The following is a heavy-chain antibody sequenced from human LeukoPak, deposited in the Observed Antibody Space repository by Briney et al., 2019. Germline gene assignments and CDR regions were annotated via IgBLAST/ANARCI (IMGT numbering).Heavy chain of an antibody. Sequence: PSETLSLTCAVYGGSFSGYYRSWIRQPPGKGLEWIGEINHSGSTNYNPSLKSRVTISVDTSKNQFSLKLSSVTAADTAVYYCARLRGYCSGGSCSGGWFDPWGQGTLVTVSS. CDR1: GGSFSGYY. CDR2: INHSGST. J-gene: IGHJ5*02. D-gene: IGHD2-15*01. V-gene: IGHV4-34*01. CDR3: ARLRGYCSGGSCSGGWFDP.